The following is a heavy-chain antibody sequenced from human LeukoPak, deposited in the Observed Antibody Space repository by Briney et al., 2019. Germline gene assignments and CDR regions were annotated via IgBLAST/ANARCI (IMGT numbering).Heavy chain of an antibody. CDR3: ARHGAWRRTFDY. D-gene: IGHD3-16*01. CDR2: INFSGAA. CDR1: GDSITANSYY. J-gene: IGHJ4*02. Sequence: PSETLSLTCTVSGDSITANSYYWGWIRQPPGKGLEWIGIINFSGAAYYTPSLKSRVTISVDTSKNQFSLKLTSVTAADTAVYYCARHGAWRRTFDYWGQGNMVTVSS. V-gene: IGHV4-39*01.